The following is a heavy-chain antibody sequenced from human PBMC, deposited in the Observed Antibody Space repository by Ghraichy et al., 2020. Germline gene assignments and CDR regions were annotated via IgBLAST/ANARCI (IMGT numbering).Heavy chain of an antibody. V-gene: IGHV1-18*04. CDR3: ARERGDIVVVPALLPYYYYYGMDV. D-gene: IGHD2-2*01. Sequence: ASVKVSCKASGYTFTSYGISWVRQAPGQGLEWMGWISAYNGNTNYAQKLQGRVTMTTDTSTSTAYMELRSLRSDDTAVYYCARERGDIVVVPALLPYYYYYGMDVWGQGTTVTVSS. CDR1: GYTFTSYG. CDR2: ISAYNGNT. J-gene: IGHJ6*02.